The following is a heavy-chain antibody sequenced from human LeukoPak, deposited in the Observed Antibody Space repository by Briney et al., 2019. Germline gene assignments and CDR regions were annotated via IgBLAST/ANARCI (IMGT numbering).Heavy chain of an antibody. Sequence: ASVKVSCKASGYTFTSYGISWVRQAPGQGLEWMGWLSAYNGNTNYAQKLQGRVTMTTDTSTSTAYMELRSLRSDDTAVYYCAREGSGSYYEAFYDYWGQGTLVTVSS. J-gene: IGHJ4*02. CDR3: AREGSGSYYEAFYDY. CDR2: LSAYNGNT. D-gene: IGHD3-10*01. V-gene: IGHV1-18*01. CDR1: GYTFTSYG.